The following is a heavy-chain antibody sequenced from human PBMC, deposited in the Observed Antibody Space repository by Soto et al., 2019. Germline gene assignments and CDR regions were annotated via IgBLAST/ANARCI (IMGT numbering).Heavy chain of an antibody. J-gene: IGHJ4*02. CDR2: IYNDGST. CDR3: ARDSYTRY. D-gene: IGHD4-4*01. CDR1: GFIVSSSY. V-gene: IGHV3-66*01. Sequence: EVQLVESGGGLVQPGGSLRLSCAASGFIVSSSYMSWVRQAPGKGLECVSIIYNDGSTYYADSVKGRFTISRDNSKNTLYLQILSLRAEDTAVYYCARDSYTRYWGQGTLVTVSS.